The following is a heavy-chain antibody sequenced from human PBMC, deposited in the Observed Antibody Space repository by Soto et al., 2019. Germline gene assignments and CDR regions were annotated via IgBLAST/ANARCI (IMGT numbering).Heavy chain of an antibody. D-gene: IGHD6-13*01. CDR3: ARDRDSSSWSFDY. CDR2: IIPIFGTA. V-gene: IGHV1-69*13. Sequence: ASVKVSCKASGYTFTSYYMHWVRQAPGQGLEWMGGIIPIFGTANYAQKFQGRVTITADESTSTAYMELSSLRSEDTAVYYCARDRDSSSWSFDYWGQGTLVTVSS. J-gene: IGHJ4*02. CDR1: GYTFTSYY.